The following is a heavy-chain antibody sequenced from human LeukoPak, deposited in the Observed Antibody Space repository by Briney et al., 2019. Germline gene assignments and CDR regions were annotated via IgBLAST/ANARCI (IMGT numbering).Heavy chain of an antibody. CDR1: GGSISSYY. V-gene: IGHV4-4*07. D-gene: IGHD2-2*01. Sequence: SETLSLTCTASGGSISSYYWSWIRQPAGKGLEWVWRIYTSGSTNYNPSLKSRVTMSVDKSKNQFSLKLSSVTAADTAVYYCARTLRYCSSTSCYYYYYYMDVWGKGTTVTVSS. CDR2: IYTSGST. CDR3: ARTLRYCSSTSCYYYYYYMDV. J-gene: IGHJ6*03.